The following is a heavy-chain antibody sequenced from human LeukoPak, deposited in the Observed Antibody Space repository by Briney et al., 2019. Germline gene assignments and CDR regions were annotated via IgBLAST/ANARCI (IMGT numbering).Heavy chain of an antibody. CDR1: GGTFSTYA. J-gene: IGHJ3*02. D-gene: IGHD6-19*01. CDR3: ARDQAVAGTTDAFDI. V-gene: IGHV1-69*01. CDR2: IVPIFATP. Sequence: SVKVSCKASGGTFSTYAISWVRQAPGQGLEWMGGIVPIFATPNYAPKFQDRVTITADESTSTVYMELSSLRSEDTAMYYCARDQAVAGTTDAFDIWGQGTMVTVSS.